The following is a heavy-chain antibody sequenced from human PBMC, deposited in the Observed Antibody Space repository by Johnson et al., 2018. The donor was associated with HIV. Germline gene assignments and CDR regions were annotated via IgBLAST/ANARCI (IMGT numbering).Heavy chain of an antibody. CDR1: GFTFGSYA. J-gene: IGHJ3*02. D-gene: IGHD3-3*01. CDR2: ISFDGGTK. CDR3: ARVRAWRENAFDI. V-gene: IGHV3-30*04. Sequence: VQLVESGGGVVQPGRSLRLSCAASGFTFGSYAMHWVRQAPGKGLEWVALISFDGGTKYYADSVKGRFTISRDNSKNTLSLQMNSPRVDDTAIYYCARVRAWRENAFDIWGQGTMVTVSS.